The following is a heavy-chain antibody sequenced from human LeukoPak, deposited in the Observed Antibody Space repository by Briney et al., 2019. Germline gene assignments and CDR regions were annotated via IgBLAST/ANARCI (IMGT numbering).Heavy chain of an antibody. CDR1: GGSISSSSYY. V-gene: IGHV4-39*07. D-gene: IGHD3-10*01. J-gene: IGHJ4*02. CDR3: ARVEGAGSYYNPGYYYYFDY. Sequence: SETLSLTCTVSGGSISSSSYYWGWIRQPPGKGLEWIGSIYYSGSTYYNPSLKSRVTISVDTSKNQFSLKLSSVTAADTAVYYCARVEGAGSYYNPGYYYYFDYWGQGTLVTVSS. CDR2: IYYSGST.